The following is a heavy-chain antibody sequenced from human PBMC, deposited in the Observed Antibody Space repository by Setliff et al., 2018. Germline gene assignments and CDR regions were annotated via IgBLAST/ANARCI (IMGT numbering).Heavy chain of an antibody. CDR3: ATEKFPGDWGDY. CDR1: GYTFTSYG. D-gene: IGHD2-21*01. J-gene: IGHJ4*02. Sequence: GASVKVSCKASGYTFTSYGISWVRQAPGQGLEWMGWISAYNGNTKLAQNFQGRVTMTTDTSTRTAYMELTSLRSDDTAVYYCATEKFPGDWGDYWGQGTLVTVSS. V-gene: IGHV1-18*01. CDR2: ISAYNGNT.